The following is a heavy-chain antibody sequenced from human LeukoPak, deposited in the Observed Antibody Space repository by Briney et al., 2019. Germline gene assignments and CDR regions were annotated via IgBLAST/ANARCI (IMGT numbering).Heavy chain of an antibody. CDR3: ARVHPDLVGATD. CDR2: IYYSGST. CDR1: GGSISSYY. D-gene: IGHD1-26*01. J-gene: IGHJ4*02. Sequence: SETLSLTCTVSGGSISSYYWSWIRQPPGKGLEWIGYIYYSGSTNYNPSLKSRVTISVDTSKNQFSLKLSSVTAADTAVYYCARVHPDLVGATDWGQGTLVTVSS. V-gene: IGHV4-59*08.